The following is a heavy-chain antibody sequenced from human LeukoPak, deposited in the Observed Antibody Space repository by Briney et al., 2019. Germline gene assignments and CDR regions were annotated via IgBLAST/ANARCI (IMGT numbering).Heavy chain of an antibody. CDR1: GDSINNFY. V-gene: IGHV4-4*07. Sequence: SETLSLTCTVSGDSINNFYWSWIRQPAGKGLEWIGRIYTSGSTNYNPSLKSRVTISVDTSKNRFSLKLSSVTAADTAVYYCARDYGSGWYVGDWGRGTLVTVSS. D-gene: IGHD6-19*01. CDR2: IYTSGST. J-gene: IGHJ4*02. CDR3: ARDYGSGWYVGD.